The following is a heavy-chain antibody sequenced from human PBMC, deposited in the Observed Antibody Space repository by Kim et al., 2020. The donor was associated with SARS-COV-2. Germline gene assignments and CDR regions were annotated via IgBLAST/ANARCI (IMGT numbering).Heavy chain of an antibody. Sequence: TNYTPSLKSRVTITVDTTKNQFSLKVRSVTAADTAVYYCARRVVPAAIGYWGQGTLVTVSS. CDR2: T. D-gene: IGHD2-2*01. V-gene: IGHV4-34*01. CDR3: ARRVVPAAIGY. J-gene: IGHJ4*02.